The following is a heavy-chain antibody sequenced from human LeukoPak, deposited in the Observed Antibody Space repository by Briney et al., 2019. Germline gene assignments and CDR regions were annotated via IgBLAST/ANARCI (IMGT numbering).Heavy chain of an antibody. D-gene: IGHD3-16*02. Sequence: SETLSLTCTVSGGSISSYYWSWIRQPPGKGLEWIGYIYYSGSTNYNPSLKSRVTISVDTSKNQFSLKLSSVTAADTAVYYCARVGVWDYVWGSYRFHAFDIWGQGTMVTVSS. CDR2: IYYSGST. J-gene: IGHJ3*02. CDR1: GGSISSYY. CDR3: ARVGVWDYVWGSYRFHAFDI. V-gene: IGHV4-59*01.